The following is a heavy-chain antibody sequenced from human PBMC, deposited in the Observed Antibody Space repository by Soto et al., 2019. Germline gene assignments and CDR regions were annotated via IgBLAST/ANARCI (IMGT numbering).Heavy chain of an antibody. V-gene: IGHV4-34*01. CDR1: GGSFSGYY. CDR2: INHRGST. J-gene: IGHJ5*02. CDR3: ARVTRWLLLWWFDP. Sequence: PSETLSLTCALYGGSFSGYYWSWIRQPPGKGLEWTGEINHRGSTNYNPSLKSRVTTSVDTSKNQFSLKLSSVSAADTVVFYGARVTRWLLLWWFDPWGQGTLGTVSS. D-gene: IGHD3-22*01.